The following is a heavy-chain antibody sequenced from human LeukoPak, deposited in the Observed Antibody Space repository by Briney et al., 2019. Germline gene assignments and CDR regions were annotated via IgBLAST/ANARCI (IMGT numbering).Heavy chain of an antibody. Sequence: SETLSLTCALSGYSISIGYYWGWIRHPPGKGLEWIGSIYHSESTYYNPSLKSRVTISVDTSKNQFSLKLSSVTAADTAVYYCARRRGFDYGDYELDYWGQGTLVTVFS. V-gene: IGHV4-38-2*01. J-gene: IGHJ4*02. D-gene: IGHD4-17*01. CDR3: ARRRGFDYGDYELDY. CDR2: IYHSEST. CDR1: GYSISIGYY.